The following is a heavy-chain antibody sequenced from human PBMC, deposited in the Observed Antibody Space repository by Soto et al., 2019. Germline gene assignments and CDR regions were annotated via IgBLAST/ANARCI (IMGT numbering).Heavy chain of an antibody. CDR3: TTDSDSSGYWDDAFDI. V-gene: IGHV3-15*07. Sequence: PGGSLRLSCAASGFTFSNAWMNWVRQAPGKGLEWVGRIKSKTDGGTTDYAAPVKGRFTISRDDSKNTLYLQMNSLKTEDTAVYYCTTDSDSSGYWDDAFDIWGQGTMVTVSS. CDR1: GFTFSNAW. CDR2: IKSKTDGGTT. D-gene: IGHD3-22*01. J-gene: IGHJ3*02.